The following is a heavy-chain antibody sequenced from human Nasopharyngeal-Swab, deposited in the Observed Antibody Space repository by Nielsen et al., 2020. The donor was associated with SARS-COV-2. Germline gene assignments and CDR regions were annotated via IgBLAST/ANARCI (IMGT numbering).Heavy chain of an antibody. CDR3: ARERLGYCSSTSCYGGERYYYYYYMDV. CDR2: IYHRGST. Sequence: WIRQPPGKGLEWLGEIYHRGSTNYNPSVKSRVTISVDKSKNQFSLKLSSVSAADTAVYYCARERLGYCSSTSCYGGERYYYYYYMDVWGKGTTVTVSS. D-gene: IGHD2-2*01. V-gene: IGHV4-4*02. J-gene: IGHJ6*03.